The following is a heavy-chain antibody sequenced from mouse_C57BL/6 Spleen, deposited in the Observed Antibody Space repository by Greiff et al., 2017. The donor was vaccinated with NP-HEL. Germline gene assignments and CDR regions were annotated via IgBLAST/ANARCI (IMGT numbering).Heavy chain of an antibody. V-gene: IGHV1-82*01. CDR1: GYAFSSSW. D-gene: IGHD5-5*01. Sequence: VQLQQSGPELVKPGASVKISCKASGYAFSSSWMNWVKQRPGKGLEWIGRIYPGDGDTNYNGKFKGKATLTADKSSSTAYMQLSSLTSEDSAVYFCARSDYQGAMDYWGQGTSVTVSS. CDR2: IYPGDGDT. CDR3: ARSDYQGAMDY. J-gene: IGHJ4*01.